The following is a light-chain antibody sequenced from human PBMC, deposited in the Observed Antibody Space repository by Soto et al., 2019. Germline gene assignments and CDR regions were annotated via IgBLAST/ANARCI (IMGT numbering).Light chain of an antibody. V-gene: IGLV2-14*01. J-gene: IGLJ1*01. CDR1: XXXVGGYNY. CDR2: DVS. Sequence: QSAXTQPXSVSGSPGQSIXISXXXTXXXVGGYNYVSWYQQHPGKAPKLMIYDVSNRPSGVSNRFSGSKSGNTASLTISGLQAEDEADYYCSSYTSSSTLYVFXTGTKLTVL. CDR3: SSYTSSSTLYV.